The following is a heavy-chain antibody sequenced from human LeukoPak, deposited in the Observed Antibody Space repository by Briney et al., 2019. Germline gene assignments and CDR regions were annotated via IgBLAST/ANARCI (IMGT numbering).Heavy chain of an antibody. Sequence: EASVKVSCKVSGYTLTELSMHWVRQAPGKGLEWMGGFDPEDGETIYAQKFQGRVTMTEDTSTDTAYMELSSLRSEDTAVYYCATLVSLDSISWYRWFDPWGQGTLVTVSS. CDR3: ATLVSLDSISWYRWFDP. J-gene: IGHJ5*02. CDR2: FDPEDGET. CDR1: GYTLTELS. V-gene: IGHV1-24*01. D-gene: IGHD6-13*01.